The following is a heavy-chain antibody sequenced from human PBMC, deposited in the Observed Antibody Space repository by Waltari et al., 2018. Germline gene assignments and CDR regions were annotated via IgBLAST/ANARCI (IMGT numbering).Heavy chain of an antibody. J-gene: IGHJ6*03. V-gene: IGHV4-59*01. CDR1: GGSISSYY. Sequence: QVQLQESGPGLVKPSETLSLTWTGPGGSISSYYWSWIRQPPGKGLEWIGYIYYSGSTNYNPSLKSRVTISVDTSKNQFSLKLSSVTAADTAVYYCARVPYYFWSGWNYYYMDVWGKGTTVTISS. CDR3: ARVPYYFWSGWNYYYMDV. CDR2: IYYSGST. D-gene: IGHD3-3*01.